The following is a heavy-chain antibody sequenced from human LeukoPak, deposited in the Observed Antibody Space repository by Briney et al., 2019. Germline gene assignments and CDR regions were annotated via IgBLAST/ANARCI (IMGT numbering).Heavy chain of an antibody. J-gene: IGHJ4*02. CDR3: ARDYHSMIVATRFDY. Sequence: GGSLRLSCAASGFTFSDYYMSWIRQAPGKGLEWVSYISSSGSTIYYADSVKGRFTISRDNAKNSLYLQMNSVRAKDTAVYYCARDYHSMIVATRFDYWGQGTLVTVSS. V-gene: IGHV3-11*01. CDR1: GFTFSDYY. D-gene: IGHD3-22*01. CDR2: ISSSGSTI.